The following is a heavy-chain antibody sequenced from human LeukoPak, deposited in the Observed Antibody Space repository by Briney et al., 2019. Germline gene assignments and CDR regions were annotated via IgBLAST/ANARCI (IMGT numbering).Heavy chain of an antibody. CDR1: GYTFTSYG. Sequence: ASVKVSCKASGYTFTSYGISWVRQAPGQGLEWMGWISAYNGNTNYAQKLQGRVTMTTDTSTSTAYMELRSLRSDDTAVYYCARDCHDTYYYDSSGYYSYFDYWGQGTLATVSS. D-gene: IGHD3-22*01. V-gene: IGHV1-18*01. J-gene: IGHJ4*02. CDR2: ISAYNGNT. CDR3: ARDCHDTYYYDSSGYYSYFDY.